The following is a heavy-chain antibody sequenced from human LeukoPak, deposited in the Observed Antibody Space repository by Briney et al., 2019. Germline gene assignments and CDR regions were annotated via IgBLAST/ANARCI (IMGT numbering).Heavy chain of an antibody. J-gene: IGHJ6*03. CDR2: INHSGST. CDR3: ARQTRYCSSTSCSDLHYYYNYYIDV. CDR1: GGSFSGYY. V-gene: IGHV4-34*01. Sequence: SETLSLTCAVYGGSFSGYYWSWIRQPPGKGLEWIGEINHSGSTNYNPSLKSRVTISVDTSKNQFSLKVSSVTAADTAVYYCARQTRYCSSTSCSDLHYYYNYYIDVWGKGTTVTISS. D-gene: IGHD2-2*01.